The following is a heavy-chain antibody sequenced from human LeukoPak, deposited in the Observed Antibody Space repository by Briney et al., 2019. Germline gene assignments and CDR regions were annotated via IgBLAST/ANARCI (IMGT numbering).Heavy chain of an antibody. J-gene: IGHJ4*02. D-gene: IGHD4-17*01. CDR2: INPSGGST. V-gene: IGHV1-46*01. CDR3: ARLDYYGHWVPSGGGDY. Sequence: ASVKVSCKASGYTFTSYYMHWVRQAPGQGLEWMGIINPSGGSTSYAQKFQGRVTMTRDTSTSTVYMELSSLRSEDTPVYYCARLDYYGHWVPSGGGDYWGQGTLVTVSS. CDR1: GYTFTSYY.